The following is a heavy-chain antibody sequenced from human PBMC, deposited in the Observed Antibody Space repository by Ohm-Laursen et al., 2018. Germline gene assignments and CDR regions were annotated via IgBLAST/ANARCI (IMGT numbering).Heavy chain of an antibody. D-gene: IGHD1-14*01. J-gene: IGHJ2*01. V-gene: IGHV3-23*01. CDR1: GFTFSSYA. CDR3: AREIPHYNRVYHFDL. CDR2: ISGSGSRT. Sequence: SLRLSCSASGFTFSSYAMNWVRQAPGKGLAWVSGISGSGSRTYYADSVKGRFTISRDNSKKTVHLQMNSVRAEDPAVYYCAREIPHYNRVYHFDLWGRGTLVSVSS.